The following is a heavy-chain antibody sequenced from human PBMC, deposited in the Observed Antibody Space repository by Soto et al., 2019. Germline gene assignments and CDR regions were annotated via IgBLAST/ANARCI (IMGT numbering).Heavy chain of an antibody. CDR1: GYNFTSYW. CDR3: VRLQRGYFVVDV. D-gene: IGHD6-25*01. V-gene: IGHV5-10-1*01. Sequence: EVQLVQSGAEVKKPGESLRISCKASGYNFTSYWISWVRQMPGKGLEWMGRIDPSDSYTNYGPSSQGHVTLSADKSISTAYLQWSGLKASDTAIYYCVRLQRGYFVVDVWGQGTTVTVSS. J-gene: IGHJ6*02. CDR2: IDPSDSYT.